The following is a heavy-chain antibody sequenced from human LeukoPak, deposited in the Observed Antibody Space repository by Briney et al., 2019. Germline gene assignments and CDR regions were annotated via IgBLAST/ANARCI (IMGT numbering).Heavy chain of an antibody. CDR1: GYTFTSYD. CDR2: MNPNSGNT. V-gene: IGHV1-8*01. Sequence: ASVKVSCKASGYTFTSYDINWVRQATGQGLEWMGWMNPNSGNTGYAQKFQGRVTMTRNTSISTTYTELSSLRSEDTAVYYCARTYYYDSSGYYNWFDPWGQGTLVTVSS. J-gene: IGHJ5*02. D-gene: IGHD3-22*01. CDR3: ARTYYYDSSGYYNWFDP.